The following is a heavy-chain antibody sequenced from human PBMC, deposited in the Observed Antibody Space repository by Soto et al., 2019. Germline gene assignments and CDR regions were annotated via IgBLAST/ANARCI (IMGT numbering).Heavy chain of an antibody. Sequence: EVQLVESGGGLVQPGGSLRLSCAASGFTFSTYSMNWVRQAPGKGVEWVSYISSSSSTIYYADSVKGRFPISRDNAKNSLYLQMNILRDEDTAVYYCIGDGGATDWFDPWGQGTLVTVSS. CDR3: IGDGGATDWFDP. D-gene: IGHD1-26*01. CDR2: ISSSSSTI. V-gene: IGHV3-48*02. J-gene: IGHJ5*02. CDR1: GFTFSTYS.